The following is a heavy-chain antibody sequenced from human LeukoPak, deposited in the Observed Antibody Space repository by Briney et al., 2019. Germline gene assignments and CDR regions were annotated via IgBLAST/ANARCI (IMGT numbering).Heavy chain of an antibody. J-gene: IGHJ4*02. CDR3: ARGVGRIGYSFDY. V-gene: IGHV4-34*01. CDR1: GFTFSNFA. Sequence: PGGSLRLSCAASGFTFSNFAMTWIRQPPGKGLEWIGEINHSGSTNYNPSLKSRVTISVDTSKNQFSLKLSSVTAADTAVYYCARGVGRIGYSFDYWGQGTLVTVSS. CDR2: INHSGST. D-gene: IGHD5-18*01.